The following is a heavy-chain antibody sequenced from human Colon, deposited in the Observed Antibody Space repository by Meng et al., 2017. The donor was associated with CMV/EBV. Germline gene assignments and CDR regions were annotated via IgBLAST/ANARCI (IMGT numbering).Heavy chain of an antibody. V-gene: IGHV3-21*01. CDR2: ISNSGDFI. Sequence: LSWAASGFTFSTYSMNWVRQTPGKGLEWVSSISNSGDFIYYADSVKGRFTISRDNAKNSLFLQLNSLRAEDSAVYYCVRKNGGYSDYWGQGALVTVSS. CDR1: GFTFSTYS. D-gene: IGHD1-26*01. J-gene: IGHJ4*02. CDR3: VRKNGGYSDY.